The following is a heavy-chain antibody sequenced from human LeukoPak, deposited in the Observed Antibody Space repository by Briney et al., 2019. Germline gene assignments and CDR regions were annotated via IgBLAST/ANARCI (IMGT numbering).Heavy chain of an antibody. CDR3: ATGGHYFCL. CDR1: GVTFSDGG. V-gene: IGHV3-15*05. CDR2: IKSKTDGGTK. Sequence: GGSLRLSCAASGVTFSDGGMSWVRQAPGKGVEWVGRIKSKTDGGTKEYPAPVKGRFTISRNDSKNTMDLQMNNLKTEDTAVYVCATGGHYFCLCGRGTLVTVSS. D-gene: IGHD2-21*01. J-gene: IGHJ2*01.